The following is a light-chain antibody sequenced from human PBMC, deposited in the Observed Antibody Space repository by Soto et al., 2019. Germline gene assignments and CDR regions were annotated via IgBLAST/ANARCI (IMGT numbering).Light chain of an antibody. CDR3: QQYDKYST. J-gene: IGKJ1*01. V-gene: IGKV1-5*01. CDR2: DAS. CDR1: QTISVS. Sequence: IQMTQSPSTLSASVGDTVTITCRASQTISVSLAWYQQKPGKAPNLLIYDASTLQGGVPSRFSGSGSGTEFTLTVTSLQPEDSATYFCQQYDKYSTLGHGTKVDI.